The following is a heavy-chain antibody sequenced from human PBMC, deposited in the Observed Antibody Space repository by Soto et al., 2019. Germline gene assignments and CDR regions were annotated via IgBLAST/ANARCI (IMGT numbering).Heavy chain of an antibody. J-gene: IGHJ4*02. CDR1: GFTFSSYG. Sequence: PGGSLRLSCAASGFTFSSYGMHWVRQAPGKGLEWVAVISYDGSNKYYADSVKGRFTISRDNSKNTLYLQMNSLRAEDTAVYYCAKDPTPEYYYDSSGYFSYFDYWGQGTLVTVSS. V-gene: IGHV3-30*18. CDR3: AKDPTPEYYYDSSGYFSYFDY. CDR2: ISYDGSNK. D-gene: IGHD3-22*01.